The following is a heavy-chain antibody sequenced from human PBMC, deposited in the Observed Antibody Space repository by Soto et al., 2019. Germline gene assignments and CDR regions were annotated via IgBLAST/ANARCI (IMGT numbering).Heavy chain of an antibody. Sequence: QVQLVQSGAEVKKPGASVKVSCKASGYTFISYGISWVRQAPGQGLEWMGWISAYNGNTNYAQKVQGRVTMTTDTSTSTAYMELKSLRSDDTAVYDCATDFVPGRMVRGVSAFDIWGQGTMVTVSS. CDR1: GYTFISYG. CDR2: ISAYNGNT. CDR3: ATDFVPGRMVRGVSAFDI. V-gene: IGHV1-18*04. J-gene: IGHJ3*02. D-gene: IGHD3-10*01.